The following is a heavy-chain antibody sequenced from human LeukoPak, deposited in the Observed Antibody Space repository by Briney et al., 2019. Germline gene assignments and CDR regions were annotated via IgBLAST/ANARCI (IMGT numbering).Heavy chain of an antibody. V-gene: IGHV1-8*01. D-gene: IGHD6-19*01. CDR3: ARVVYSSGWSLYYYYYMDV. CDR1: GYTFTSYD. Sequence: ASVKVSCKASGYTFTSYDINWVRQATGQGLEWMGWMNPNSGNTGYAQKFQGRVTITRNTSISTAYMELSSLRSEDTAVYYCARVVYSSGWSLYYYYYMDVWGKGTTVTASS. CDR2: MNPNSGNT. J-gene: IGHJ6*03.